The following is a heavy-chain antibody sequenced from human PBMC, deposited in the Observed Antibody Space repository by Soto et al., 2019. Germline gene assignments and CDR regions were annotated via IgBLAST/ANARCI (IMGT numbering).Heavy chain of an antibody. D-gene: IGHD3-10*01. Sequence: GGSLRLSCAASGFTFSSYAMHWVRQAPGKGLEWVAVISYDGSNKYYADSVKGRFTISRDNSKNTLYLQMNSLRAEDTALYYCARPTYYYGSGSYYNYFDYWGQGTLVTVSS. J-gene: IGHJ4*02. CDR1: GFTFSSYA. CDR3: ARPTYYYGSGSYYNYFDY. CDR2: ISYDGSNK. V-gene: IGHV3-30-3*01.